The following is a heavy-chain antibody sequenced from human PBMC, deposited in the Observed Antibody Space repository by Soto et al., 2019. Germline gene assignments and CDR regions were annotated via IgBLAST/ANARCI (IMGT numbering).Heavy chain of an antibody. CDR1: GFTFGDYS. Sequence: GGSLRLSCTASGFTFGDYSMSWFRQAPGKGLEWVGFIRGKAYGGTTEYAASVKGRFTISRDDSKSIAYLQMNSLKTEDTAVYYCTRESENGGKTFDYWGQGTLVTVSS. CDR2: IRGKAYGGTT. D-gene: IGHD2-15*01. V-gene: IGHV3-49*03. CDR3: TRESENGGKTFDY. J-gene: IGHJ4*02.